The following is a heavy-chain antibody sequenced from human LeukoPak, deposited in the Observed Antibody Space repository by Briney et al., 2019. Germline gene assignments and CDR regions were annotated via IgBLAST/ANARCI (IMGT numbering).Heavy chain of an antibody. V-gene: IGHV3-74*01. CDR3: ARDLGSFGGVIGSYFDY. J-gene: IGHJ4*02. CDR2: INTDGSST. Sequence: GGSLRLSCAASGFTFSSYWMHWVRQAPGKGLVWVSRINTDGSSTTYADSVKGRFTISRDNAKNTLYLQMNSLRAEDTAVYYCARDLGSFGGVIGSYFDYWGQGTLVTVSS. CDR1: GFTFSSYW. D-gene: IGHD3-16*02.